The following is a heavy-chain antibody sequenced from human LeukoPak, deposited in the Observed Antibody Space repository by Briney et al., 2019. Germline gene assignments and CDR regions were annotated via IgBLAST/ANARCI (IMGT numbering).Heavy chain of an antibody. J-gene: IGHJ4*02. CDR3: ARSDHGNYIDY. CDR2: ISAGNGDT. CDR1: GYTFTTYI. V-gene: IGHV1-3*01. Sequence: ASVKVSCKASGYTFTTYIIHWVRQAPGQRLEWMGWISAGNGDTRYPQKFQDRVTITRDTSASTSYMDLSSLTSEDTAIYYCARSDHGNYIDYWGQGTLVTVSS. D-gene: IGHD4-17*01.